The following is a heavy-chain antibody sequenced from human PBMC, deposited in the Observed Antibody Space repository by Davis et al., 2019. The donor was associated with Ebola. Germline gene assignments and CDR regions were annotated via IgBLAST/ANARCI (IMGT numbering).Heavy chain of an antibody. CDR3: ARQSSSGWPHPLKWFDP. V-gene: IGHV4-59*08. CDR1: RCPIIIYS. CDR2: IDYIGIT. Sequence: SETLSLTCSVPRCPIIIYSWSWIRQPPGKGLAWIGLIDYIGITNYNPSLKSRFSISLDTSKNQFSLKLTSVTAADTAVYYGARQSSSGWPHPLKWFDPWGQGTLVTVSS. J-gene: IGHJ5*02. D-gene: IGHD6-19*01.